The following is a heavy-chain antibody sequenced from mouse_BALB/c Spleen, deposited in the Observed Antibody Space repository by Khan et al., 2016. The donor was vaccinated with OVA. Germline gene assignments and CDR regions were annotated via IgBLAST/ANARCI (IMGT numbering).Heavy chain of an antibody. D-gene: IGHD2-14*01. Sequence: QVQLKESGAELARPGASVKLSCKASGYTFTTYWMQWVKQRPGQGLEWIGTIYPGDGDTRYTQKFKGKATLTADKSSSTVYMQLNSLASGDSAVYYCASYRYDYFDYWGQGTTLTVSS. CDR2: IYPGDGDT. J-gene: IGHJ2*01. CDR3: ASYRYDYFDY. V-gene: IGHV1-87*01. CDR1: GYTFTTYW.